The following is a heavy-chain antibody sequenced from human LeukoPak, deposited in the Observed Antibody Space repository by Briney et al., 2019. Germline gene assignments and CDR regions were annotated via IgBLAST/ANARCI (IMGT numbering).Heavy chain of an antibody. V-gene: IGHV4-59*01. CDR2: IDYSGST. CDR3: ASGPYCSSTSCYGWYVDY. J-gene: IGHJ4*02. CDR1: GGSISSYY. Sequence: PSETLSLTCTVSGGSISSYYWSWIRQPPGKGLEWVGYIDYSGSTNYNPSLKSRVTISVDTSKNQFSMKLSCVPAADTAVYYCASGPYCSSTSCYGWYVDYWGQGTLVTVSS. D-gene: IGHD2-2*01.